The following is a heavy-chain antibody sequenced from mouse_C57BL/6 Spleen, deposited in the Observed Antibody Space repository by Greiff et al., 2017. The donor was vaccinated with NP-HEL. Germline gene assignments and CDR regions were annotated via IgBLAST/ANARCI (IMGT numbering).Heavy chain of an antibody. CDR1: GFTFSSYA. V-gene: IGHV5-4*01. CDR3: ARELLLRGYFDY. CDR2: ISDGGSYT. D-gene: IGHD1-1*01. J-gene: IGHJ2*01. Sequence: EVKLMESGGGLVKPGGSLKLSCAASGFTFSSYAMSWVRQTPEKRLEWVATISDGGSYTYYPDNVKGRFTISRDNAKNNLYLQMSHLKSEDTAMYYCARELLLRGYFDYWGQGTTLTVSS.